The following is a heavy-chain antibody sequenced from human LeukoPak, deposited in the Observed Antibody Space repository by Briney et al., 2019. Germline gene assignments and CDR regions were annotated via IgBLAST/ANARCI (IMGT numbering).Heavy chain of an antibody. V-gene: IGHV3-9*01. D-gene: IGHD6-19*01. Sequence: SGRSLRLSCSASGFPFHDYHMHWARQAPGKGVEWVSGISWNSGSIRYADSVKRRFNISRDNAKNSLYLQMDSLRADDTALYYCARDGRSGWYSDYWGQGTLVTVSS. CDR3: ARDGRSGWYSDY. CDR1: GFPFHDYH. CDR2: ISWNSGSI. J-gene: IGHJ4*02.